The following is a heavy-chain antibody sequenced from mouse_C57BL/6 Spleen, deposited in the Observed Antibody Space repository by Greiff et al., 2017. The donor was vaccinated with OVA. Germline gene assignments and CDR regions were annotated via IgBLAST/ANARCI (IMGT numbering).Heavy chain of an antibody. Sequence: EVKLMESGEGLVKPGGSLKLSCAASGFTFSSYAMSWVRQTPEKRLEWVAYISSGGDYIYYADTVKGRFTISIDNARNTLYLQMSSLKSEDTAMYYCTREDDYAMDYWGQGTSVTVSS. CDR3: TREDDYAMDY. CDR1: GFTFSSYA. J-gene: IGHJ4*01. CDR2: ISSGGDYI. V-gene: IGHV5-9-1*02.